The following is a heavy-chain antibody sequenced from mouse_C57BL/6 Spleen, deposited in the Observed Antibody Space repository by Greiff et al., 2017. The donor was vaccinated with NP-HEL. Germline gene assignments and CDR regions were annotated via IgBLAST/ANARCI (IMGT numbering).Heavy chain of an antibody. J-gene: IGHJ2*01. Sequence: VQLQQSGPELVKPGASVKISCKASGYSFTGYYMNWVKQSPEKSLEWIGEINPSTGGTTYNQKFKAKATLTVDKSSSTAYMQLKSLTSEDSAVFYCARGRWLLQDYFDYWGQGTTLTVSS. CDR3: ARGRWLLQDYFDY. CDR2: INPSTGGT. CDR1: GYSFTGYY. D-gene: IGHD2-3*01. V-gene: IGHV1-42*01.